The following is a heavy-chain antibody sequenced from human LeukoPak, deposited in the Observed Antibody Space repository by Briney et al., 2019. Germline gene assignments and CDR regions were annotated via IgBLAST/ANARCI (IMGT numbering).Heavy chain of an antibody. CDR3: ARDLHIVVVPAAMV. CDR2: ISYDGSNK. CDR1: GFTFSSYG. Sequence: GRSLRLSCAASGFTFSSYGMHWVRQAPGKGLEWVAVISYDGSNKYYADSVKGRFTISRDNSKNTLYLQMNSLRAEDTAVYYCARDLHIVVVPAAMVWGQGTLVTVSS. J-gene: IGHJ4*02. V-gene: IGHV3-30*03. D-gene: IGHD2-2*01.